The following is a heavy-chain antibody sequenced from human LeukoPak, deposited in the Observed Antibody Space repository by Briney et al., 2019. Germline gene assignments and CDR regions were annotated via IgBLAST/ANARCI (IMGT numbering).Heavy chain of an antibody. J-gene: IGHJ4*02. D-gene: IGHD6-13*01. V-gene: IGHV7-4-1*02. Sequence: ASVKVSCKASGYTFTSYAVNFVRQAPGQGLEWMGWINTNTGNPTYAQGFTGRFVFSLDTSVSTAYLQISSLKAEDAAVYYCSRGEQADSFDYWGQGTLVTVSS. CDR1: GYTFTSYA. CDR3: SRGEQADSFDY. CDR2: INTNTGNP.